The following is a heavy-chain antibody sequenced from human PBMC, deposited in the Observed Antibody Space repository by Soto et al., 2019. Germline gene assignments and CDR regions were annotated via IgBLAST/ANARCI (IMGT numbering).Heavy chain of an antibody. V-gene: IGHV3-15*01. CDR3: TTERTYYYDSSDPDVFDI. CDR1: GFTFSNAW. J-gene: IGHJ3*02. CDR2: IKSKTDGGTT. D-gene: IGHD3-22*01. Sequence: GGSLRLSCAASGFTFSNAWMSWVRQAPGKGLEWVGRIKSKTDGGTTDYAAHVKGRFTISRDESKNTLYLQMNSLKTEDTAVYYCTTERTYYYDSSDPDVFDIWGQGTMVTVSS.